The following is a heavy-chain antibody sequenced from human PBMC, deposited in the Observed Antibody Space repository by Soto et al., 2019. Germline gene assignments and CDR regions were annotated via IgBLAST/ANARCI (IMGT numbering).Heavy chain of an antibody. CDR1: GYTFTSYG. CDR3: AREYGDSPWVSSWFDP. CDR2: ISAYNGNT. D-gene: IGHD4-17*01. V-gene: IGHV1-18*01. Sequence: QVQLVQSGAEVKKPGASVKVSCKASGYTFTSYGISWVRQAPGQGLEWMGWISAYNGNTNYAQKLQGRVTMTTDTSTSIGYMELRSLRSDDTAVYYCAREYGDSPWVSSWFDPWGQGTLVTVSS. J-gene: IGHJ5*02.